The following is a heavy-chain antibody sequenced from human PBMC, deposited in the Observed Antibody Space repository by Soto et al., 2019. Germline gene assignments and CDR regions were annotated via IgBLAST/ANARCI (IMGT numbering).Heavy chain of an antibody. V-gene: IGHV3-15*07. CDR3: PSHVVGVTAEDSFDI. CDR2: IKSRTDGGTT. Sequence: PGGSLRLSCAASGFTFSNAWINWVRQAPGKGLEWVGRIKSRTDGGTTDYAAPVKGRFAISRDDSKSILYLQMNSLKIEDTAVYSCPSHVVGVTAEDSFDIWGQGTMVTVSS. CDR1: GFTFSNAW. D-gene: IGHD6-13*01. J-gene: IGHJ3*02.